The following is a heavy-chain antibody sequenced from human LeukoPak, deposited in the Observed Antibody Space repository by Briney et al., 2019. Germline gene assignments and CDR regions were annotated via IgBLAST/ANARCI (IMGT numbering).Heavy chain of an antibody. D-gene: IGHD4-17*01. CDR2: ISTGGGST. V-gene: IGHV3-23*01. J-gene: IGHJ6*03. CDR3: AKAKGAYGDYYYYYMDV. Sequence: GGSLRLSCAASEFSFSNYAMNWVRQAPGKGLEWVSTISTGGGSTYYADSVKGRFTISRDNSKNTLYLQMNSLRADDTAICYCAKAKGAYGDYYYYYMDVWGKGTTVTVSS. CDR1: EFSFSNYA.